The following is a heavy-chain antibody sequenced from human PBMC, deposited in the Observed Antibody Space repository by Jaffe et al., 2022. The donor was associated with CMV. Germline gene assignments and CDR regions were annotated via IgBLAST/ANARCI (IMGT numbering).Heavy chain of an antibody. CDR1: GASTSSFY. J-gene: IGHJ5*02. Sequence: QVQLQESGPGLVKPSETLSLTCNVSGASTSSFYWSWLRQAPGKGLEWIGYIYYTGTTDYNPSLKSRVAISIDTSKKQFSLKLSSVTAADTAVYYCARALTIRGGWFDPWGQGTLVTVSS. D-gene: IGHD5-12*01. CDR2: IYYTGTT. CDR3: ARALTIRGGWFDP. V-gene: IGHV4-59*01.